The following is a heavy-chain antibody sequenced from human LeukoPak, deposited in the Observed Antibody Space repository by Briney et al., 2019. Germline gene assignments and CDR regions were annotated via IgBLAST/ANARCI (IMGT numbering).Heavy chain of an antibody. CDR2: INHSGST. CDR3: ARGDAGYCSSTSCYAFRWFDP. Sequence: PSETLSLTCAVYGGSFSGYYWSWIRQPPGKGLEWIGEINHSGSTNYNPSLKSRVTISVDTSKNQFSLKLSSVTAAGTAVYYCARGDAGYCSSTSCYAFRWFDPWGQGTLVTVSS. V-gene: IGHV4-34*01. D-gene: IGHD2-2*01. CDR1: GGSFSGYY. J-gene: IGHJ5*02.